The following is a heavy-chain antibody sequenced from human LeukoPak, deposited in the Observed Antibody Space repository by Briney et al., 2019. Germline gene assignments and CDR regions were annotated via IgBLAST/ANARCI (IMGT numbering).Heavy chain of an antibody. Sequence: GALRLSCAASGFTFSSYGMHWVRQAPGKGLEWVSIISFDGSKRYYADSVKGRFTISRDNSKNTLYLQMDSLRPEDTAVYFCAKSIGAVGDYWGQGTLVTVSS. D-gene: IGHD6-6*01. J-gene: IGHJ4*02. CDR3: AKSIGAVGDY. CDR2: ISFDGSKR. CDR1: GFTFSSYG. V-gene: IGHV3-30*18.